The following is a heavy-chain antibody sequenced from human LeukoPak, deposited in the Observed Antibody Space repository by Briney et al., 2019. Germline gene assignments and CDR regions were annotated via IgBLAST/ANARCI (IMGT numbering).Heavy chain of an antibody. J-gene: IGHJ4*02. V-gene: IGHV4-4*02. Sequence: SGTLSLTCAVSGGSIRSSNWWSWVRQPPGKGLEWIGSIYYSGSTYYNPSLKSRVTISADTSNKHFSLQLSSLTAADTAVYYCARSRLELGATDCSFDYWGQGILVTVSS. D-gene: IGHD1-26*01. CDR2: IYYSGST. CDR3: ARSRLELGATDCSFDY. CDR1: GGSIRSSNW.